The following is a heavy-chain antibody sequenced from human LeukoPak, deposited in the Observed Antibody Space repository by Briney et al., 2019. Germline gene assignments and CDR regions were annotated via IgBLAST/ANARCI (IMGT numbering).Heavy chain of an antibody. CDR2: IYYSGST. CDR1: GGSISSGGYY. V-gene: IGHV4-31*03. J-gene: IGHJ4*02. Sequence: PSETLSLTCTVSGGSISSGGYYWSWIRQHLGKGLEWIGYIYYSGSTYYNPSLKSRVTISVDTSKNQFSLKLSSVTVADTAVYYCARDSGSYYFDFWGQGSLVTVSS. CDR3: ARDSGSYYFDF. D-gene: IGHD1-26*01.